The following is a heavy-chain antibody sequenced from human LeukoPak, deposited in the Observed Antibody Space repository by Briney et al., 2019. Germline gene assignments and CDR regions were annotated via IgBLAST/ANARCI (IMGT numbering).Heavy chain of an antibody. J-gene: IGHJ4*02. D-gene: IGHD6-19*01. V-gene: IGHV3-21*01. CDR3: AREFHSSGWYGTYFDY. CDR2: ISSSSYI. Sequence: PGGSLRLSCAASGFTFSSYSMNWVRQAPGKGLEWVSSISSSSYIYYADSVKGRFTISRDNAKNSLYLQMNSLRAEDTAVYYCAREFHSSGWYGTYFDYWGQGTLVTVSS. CDR1: GFTFSSYS.